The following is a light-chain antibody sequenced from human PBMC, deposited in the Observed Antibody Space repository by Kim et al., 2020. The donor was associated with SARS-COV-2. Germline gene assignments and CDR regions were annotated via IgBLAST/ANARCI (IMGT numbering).Light chain of an antibody. CDR1: SLRSYY. V-gene: IGLV3-19*01. CDR2: GKN. Sequence: SSELTQDPAVSVALGQTVRITCQGDSLRSYYASWYQQRPGQAPVVVMYGKNNRPSGIPDRFSGSRSVNTASLTITGAQAEDEAEYYCNSRDSSGNHVVFGGGTQLTVL. J-gene: IGLJ2*01. CDR3: NSRDSSGNHVV.